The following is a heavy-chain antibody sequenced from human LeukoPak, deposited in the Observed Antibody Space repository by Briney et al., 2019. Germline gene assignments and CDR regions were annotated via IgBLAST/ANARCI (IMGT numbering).Heavy chain of an antibody. CDR1: GFTFSSYG. CDR2: IRYDGSNK. D-gene: IGHD2-15*01. CDR3: AKDRSGYCSGGSCYSFDY. V-gene: IGHV3-30*02. Sequence: PGGSLRLSCAASGFTFSSYGMHWVRQAPGKGLEWVAFIRYDGSNKYYADSVKGRFTISRDNSKNTLYLQMNSLRAEDTAVYYCAKDRSGYCSGGSCYSFDYWAQGTLVTVSS. J-gene: IGHJ4*02.